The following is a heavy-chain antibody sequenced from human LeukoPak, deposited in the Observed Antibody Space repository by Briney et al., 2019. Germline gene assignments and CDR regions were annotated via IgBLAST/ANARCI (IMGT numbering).Heavy chain of an antibody. V-gene: IGHV3-33*08. CDR1: GFTLTSYA. J-gene: IGHJ4*02. CDR2: IWYDGSNK. Sequence: GGSLRLSCAASGFTLTSYAMHWVRQAPGKGLEWVAVIWYDGSNKYYADSVKGRFTISRDNSKNTLYLQMNSLRAEDTAVYYCATRILSLVYWGQGTLVTVSS. CDR3: ATRILSLVY. D-gene: IGHD3-3*02.